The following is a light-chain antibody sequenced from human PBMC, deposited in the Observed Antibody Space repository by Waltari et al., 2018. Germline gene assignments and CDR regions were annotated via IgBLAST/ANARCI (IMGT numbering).Light chain of an antibody. CDR3: AAWDDSLSGDV. Sequence: QSVLTQPPSASGTPGQRVTISCSGSASNIGRNTVNWYQHLPGTAPKLLIYSNNQRHSGVPDRFSGSKSDTSASLVSSGLKSEDEAEYYCAAWDDSLSGDVFGTGTKVTVL. J-gene: IGLJ1*01. V-gene: IGLV1-44*01. CDR1: ASNIGRNT. CDR2: SNN.